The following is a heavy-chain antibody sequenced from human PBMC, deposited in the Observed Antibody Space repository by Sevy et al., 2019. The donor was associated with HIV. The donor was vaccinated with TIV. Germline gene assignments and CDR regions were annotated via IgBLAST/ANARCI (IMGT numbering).Heavy chain of an antibody. Sequence: SETLSLTCTVSGGSISSYYWSWIRQPPGKGLEWIGYIYYSGSTNYNPSLKSRVTISVDTSKNQFSLKLSSVTAADTAVYYCARVVRVGTGVDTAMVSNRFYYYYYYMDVWGKGTTVTVSS. J-gene: IGHJ6*03. V-gene: IGHV4-59*08. CDR1: GGSISSYY. D-gene: IGHD5-18*01. CDR3: ARVVRVGTGVDTAMVSNRFYYYYYYMDV. CDR2: IYYSGST.